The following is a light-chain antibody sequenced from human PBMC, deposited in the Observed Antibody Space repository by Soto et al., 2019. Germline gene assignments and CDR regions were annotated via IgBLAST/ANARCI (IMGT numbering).Light chain of an antibody. CDR1: QRISNS. V-gene: IGKV1-39*01. CDR2: AAS. J-gene: IGKJ2*01. CDR3: QQSYSSPQMYT. Sequence: DIQMTQSPSSLSASVGDRVTITCRASQRISNSLNWYQQKPGKAPDLLIYAASNLQSGVPSRFSGSGSGTDFTLTINSLQPEDFATYYCQQSYSSPQMYTFGQGTKLEIK.